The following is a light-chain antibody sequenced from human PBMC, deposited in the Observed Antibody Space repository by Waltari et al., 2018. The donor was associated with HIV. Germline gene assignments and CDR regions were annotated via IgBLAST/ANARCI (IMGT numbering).Light chain of an antibody. Sequence: DIQMAQSPSSLSASVGDRVTLTCRASQGISDSLAWYQYKPGQAPTLLLSGASRLETGVPSRFSGSGSGPHYTLTINSLQPEDFATYYCQQYYTLPYTFGQGTKLEIK. J-gene: IGKJ2*01. CDR3: QQYYTLPYT. V-gene: IGKV1-NL1*01. CDR2: GAS. CDR1: QGISDS.